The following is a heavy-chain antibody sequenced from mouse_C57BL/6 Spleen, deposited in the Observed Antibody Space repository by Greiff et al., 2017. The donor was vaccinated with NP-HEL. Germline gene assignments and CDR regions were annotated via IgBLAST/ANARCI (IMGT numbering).Heavy chain of an antibody. CDR1: GYTFTDYY. CDR3: ARDYDEGLYAMDY. D-gene: IGHD2-4*01. Sequence: VQLKQSGPVLVKPGASVKMSCKASGYTFTDYYMNWVKQSHGKSLEWIGVINPYNGGTSYNQKLKGKATLTVDKSSSTAYMELNSLTSEDSAVYYCARDYDEGLYAMDYWGQGTSVTVSS. J-gene: IGHJ4*01. V-gene: IGHV1-19*01. CDR2: INPYNGGT.